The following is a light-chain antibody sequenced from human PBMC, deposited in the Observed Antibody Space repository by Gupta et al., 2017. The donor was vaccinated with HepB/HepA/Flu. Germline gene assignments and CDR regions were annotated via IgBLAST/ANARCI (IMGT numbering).Light chain of an antibody. V-gene: IGLV3-1*01. CDR3: QAWDSSTVV. Sequence: SYELTQPPSLSVSPGQTASIPCSGDKLGDKYSCWYQQKPGQSPVLVLYQDSKRPPGIPGRFSGSNSGTTATLTISGTQAMEEADYYCQAWDSSTVVFGGGTKLTVL. J-gene: IGLJ2*01. CDR1: KLGDKY. CDR2: QDS.